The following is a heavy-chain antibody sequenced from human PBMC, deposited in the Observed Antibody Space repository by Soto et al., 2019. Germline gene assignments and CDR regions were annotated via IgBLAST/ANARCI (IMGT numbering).Heavy chain of an antibody. V-gene: IGHV4-4*02. CDR2: IYHGGST. D-gene: IGHD3-10*01. CDR1: GGSISSSNW. CDR3: ARGPHGSVTSYLYYYYGMDV. Sequence: PSETLSLTCAVSGGSISSSNWWSWVRQPPGKGLEWIAGIYHGGSTNYNSFLQSRVTISIDKSKNQFSLKLTSVTAADTAVYYCARGPHGSVTSYLYYYYGMDVWGQGTTVTVSS. J-gene: IGHJ6*02.